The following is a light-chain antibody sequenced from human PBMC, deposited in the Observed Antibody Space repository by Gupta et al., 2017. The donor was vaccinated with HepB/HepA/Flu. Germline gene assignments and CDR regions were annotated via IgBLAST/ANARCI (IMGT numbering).Light chain of an antibody. CDR3: CSYAGSYSWV. CDR1: SSDVGGYNY. V-gene: IGLV2-11*01. Sequence: QPALTQPRPVSGSPGQSVTISCTGTSSDVGGYNYVSWYQQHPGKAPKLMIYEVSKRPSGVPDRFSGSKSGNTASLTISGLQAEDEADYYCCSYAGSYSWVFGGGTKLTVL. CDR2: EVS. J-gene: IGLJ3*02.